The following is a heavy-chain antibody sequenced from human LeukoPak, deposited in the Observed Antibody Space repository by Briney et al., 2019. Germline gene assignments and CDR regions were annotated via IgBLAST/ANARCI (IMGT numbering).Heavy chain of an antibody. D-gene: IGHD1-1*01. J-gene: IGHJ4*02. CDR1: GGSISSYY. CDR3: AGQQGAAWIDY. CDR2: IYYSGST. Sequence: SETLSLTCTVSGGSISSYYWSWIRQPPGKGLEWIGYIYYSGSTNYNPSLKSRVTISVDTSKNQFSLKLSSVTAADTAVYYCAGQQGAAWIDYWGQGTLVTVSS. V-gene: IGHV4-59*08.